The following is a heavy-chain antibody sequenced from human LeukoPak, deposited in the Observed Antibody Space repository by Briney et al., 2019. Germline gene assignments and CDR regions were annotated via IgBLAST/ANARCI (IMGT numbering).Heavy chain of an antibody. J-gene: IGHJ4*02. V-gene: IGHV3-9*01. Sequence: GGSLRLSCAASGFTFDDYAMHWVRQAPGKGLERVSGISWNSGSIGYADSVKGRFTISRDNAKNSLYLQMNSLRAEDTALYYCAKDIDYDSSGGLDYWGQGTLVTVSS. D-gene: IGHD3-22*01. CDR3: AKDIDYDSSGGLDY. CDR2: ISWNSGSI. CDR1: GFTFDDYA.